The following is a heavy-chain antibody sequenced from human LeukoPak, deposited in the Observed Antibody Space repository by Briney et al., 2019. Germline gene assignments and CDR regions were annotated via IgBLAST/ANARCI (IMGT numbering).Heavy chain of an antibody. CDR3: AHTPLYCSGGSCYPVLADY. J-gene: IGHJ4*02. V-gene: IGHV2-5*01. Sequence: ASGPALVTPTQTLTLTCTFAGFSLSTSGVGVGWIRQPPGKALEWLALIYWNDDKRYSPSLKSRLTITKNTSKNQVVLTMTNMDPVDTATYYCAHTPLYCSGGSCYPVLADYWGQGTLVTVSS. D-gene: IGHD2-15*01. CDR2: IYWNDDK. CDR1: GFSLSTSGVG.